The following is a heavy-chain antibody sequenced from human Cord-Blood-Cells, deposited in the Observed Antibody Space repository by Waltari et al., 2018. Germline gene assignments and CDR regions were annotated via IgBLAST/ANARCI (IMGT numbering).Heavy chain of an antibody. D-gene: IGHD2-15*01. V-gene: IGHV3-48*03. CDR3: ARDSMVVVAATQYYYYGMDV. CDR2: ISSSGSTI. Sequence: EVQLVESGGGLVQPGGSLRLSCAASGFTFSRYEMNWVRQAPGKGLEWVSYISSSGSTIYYADSVKGRFTISRDNAKNSLYLQMNSLRAEDTAVYYCARDSMVVVAATQYYYYGMDVWGQGTTVTVSS. CDR1: GFTFSRYE. J-gene: IGHJ6*02.